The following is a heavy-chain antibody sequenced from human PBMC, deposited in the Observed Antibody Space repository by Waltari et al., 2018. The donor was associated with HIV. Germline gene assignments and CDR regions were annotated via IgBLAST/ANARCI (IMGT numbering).Heavy chain of an antibody. Sequence: QVTLKESGPVLVKPTETLTLTCTVSGFSLSTARMGVSWIRQPPGKALELLAHIFCNDEKSYSTSLKSNLTITKDTSKSQVVLTMTNMGPVNTATYFCARIRNRIRAYGSGYYFDYWGQRTLLSVSS. V-gene: IGHV2-26*01. CDR3: ARIRNRIRAYGSGYYFDY. CDR2: IFCNDEK. CDR1: GFSLSTARMG. J-gene: IGHJ4*02. D-gene: IGHD3-10*01.